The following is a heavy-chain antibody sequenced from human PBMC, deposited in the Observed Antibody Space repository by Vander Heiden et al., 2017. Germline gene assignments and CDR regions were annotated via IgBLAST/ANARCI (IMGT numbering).Heavy chain of an antibody. J-gene: IGHJ3*02. CDR2: ISSSSCYI. D-gene: IGHD5-18*01. V-gene: IGHV3-21*01. Sequence: EWVSSISSSSCYIDYADSVRCRFTIARDNAKNSLYLQMNSLRAEDTAVYYCARGGYYSPSDIWGQGTMVTVSS. CDR3: ARGGYYSPSDI.